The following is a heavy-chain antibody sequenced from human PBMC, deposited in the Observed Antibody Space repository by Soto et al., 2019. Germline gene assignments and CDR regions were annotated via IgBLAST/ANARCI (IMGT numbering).Heavy chain of an antibody. J-gene: IGHJ5*02. D-gene: IGHD1-26*01. CDR2: INPNSGGT. CDR3: ARDRGTIVGATTYWFGP. V-gene: IGHV1-2*02. Sequence: QVQLVQSGAEVKKPGASVKVSCKASGYTFTGYYMHWVRQAPGQGLEWMGWINPNSGGTNYAQKFQGRVTMTRDTSTSTVYMELSSLRSEDTAVYYCARDRGTIVGATTYWFGPWGQGTLVTVSS. CDR1: GYTFTGYY.